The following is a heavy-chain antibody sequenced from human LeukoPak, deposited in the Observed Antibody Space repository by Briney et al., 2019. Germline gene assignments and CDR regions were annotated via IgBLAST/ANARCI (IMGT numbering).Heavy chain of an antibody. Sequence: ASVKVSCKASGYTFTSYGISWVRQAPGQGLEWMGWISAYNGNTIYAQNLQGRVTMTRNTAISTAYMELSSLRSEDTAVYYCVRTPPNWGADYWGQGTLVTVSS. CDR2: ISAYNGNT. D-gene: IGHD7-27*01. V-gene: IGHV1-18*01. CDR3: VRTPPNWGADY. CDR1: GYTFTSYG. J-gene: IGHJ4*02.